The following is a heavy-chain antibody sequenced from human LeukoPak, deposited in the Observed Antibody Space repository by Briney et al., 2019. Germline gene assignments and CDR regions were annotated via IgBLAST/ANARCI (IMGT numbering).Heavy chain of an antibody. Sequence: SETLSLTCTVPGGSLSGYYWTWIRQPPGERLEWIGYIYDSGSTNYNPSLKSRVTISVDTSKNQFSLKLSSVTAADTAVYYCARGRYTMVRGVIKALNWFDPWGQGTLVTVSS. CDR2: IYDSGST. V-gene: IGHV4-59*01. D-gene: IGHD3-10*01. J-gene: IGHJ5*02. CDR3: ARGRYTMVRGVIKALNWFDP. CDR1: GGSLSGYY.